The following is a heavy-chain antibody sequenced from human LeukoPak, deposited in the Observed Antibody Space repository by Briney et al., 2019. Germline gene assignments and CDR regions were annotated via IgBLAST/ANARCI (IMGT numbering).Heavy chain of an antibody. V-gene: IGHV3-7*01. CDR3: ARDLAYSRLDY. Sequence: GGSLRLSCVASGFTFSTYWMSWVRQAPGKGLEWVANIKEDGSEKYYVDSVKGRFTISRDNAENSLYLQMNSLRVEDTAFYYCARDLAYSRLDYWGQGMLVTVSS. CDR2: IKEDGSEK. J-gene: IGHJ4*02. CDR1: GFTFSTYW. D-gene: IGHD5-18*01.